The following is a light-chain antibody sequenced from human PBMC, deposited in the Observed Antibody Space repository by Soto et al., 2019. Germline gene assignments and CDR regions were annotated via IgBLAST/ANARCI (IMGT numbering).Light chain of an antibody. J-gene: IGKJ1*01. Sequence: EVVLTQSPGSLSLSPGDRATLSCRASQSLVNTYVAWYQQKAGQAPRLLIYDASTRATGIPDRFSGSGSGTDFTLSISRLEPEDFAVYYCQSYGSPRTFGHGTKVDIK. CDR1: QSLVNTY. CDR2: DAS. V-gene: IGKV3-20*01. CDR3: QSYGSPRT.